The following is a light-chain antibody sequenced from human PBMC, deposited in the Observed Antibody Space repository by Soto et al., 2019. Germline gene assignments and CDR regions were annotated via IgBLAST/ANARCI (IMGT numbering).Light chain of an antibody. J-gene: IGLJ3*02. Sequence: QAVVTQPSSVSGSPGQSITISCTGTSRDVGSYNLVSWYQQHPGKVPKLMIYEGNERPSGVSNRFSGSTSGNTASLTISGLQAEDEADYYCSSYAGSSIWVFGGGTKLTVL. CDR2: EGN. CDR3: SSYAGSSIWV. V-gene: IGLV2-23*01. CDR1: SRDVGSYNL.